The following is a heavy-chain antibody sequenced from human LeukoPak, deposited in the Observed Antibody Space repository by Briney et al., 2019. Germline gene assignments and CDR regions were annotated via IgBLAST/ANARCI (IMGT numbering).Heavy chain of an antibody. V-gene: IGHV4-31*03. CDR1: GGSISSGGYY. Sequence: SETLSLTCTVSGGSISSGGYYWSWIRQHPGKGLEWIGYIYYSGSTYYNPSLKGRVTISVDTSKNQFSLKLSSVTAADTAVYYCARVRFLEWLPFDYWGQGTLVTVSS. J-gene: IGHJ4*02. D-gene: IGHD3-3*01. CDR2: IYYSGST. CDR3: ARVRFLEWLPFDY.